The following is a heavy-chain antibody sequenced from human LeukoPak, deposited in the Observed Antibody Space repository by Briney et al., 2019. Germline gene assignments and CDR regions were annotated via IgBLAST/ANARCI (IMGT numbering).Heavy chain of an antibody. D-gene: IGHD5-18*01. J-gene: IGHJ4*02. CDR1: GFTFSTYT. CDR3: ARDGLHTAHFDY. V-gene: IGHV3-48*02. Sequence: PGGSLRLSCAASGFTFSTYTMNWVRQAPGKGLEWVSTVSDSSDVHYSDSVKGRFTISRDNARNSLYLQMNGLRDEDTAVYYCARDGLHTAHFDYWGQGTLVTVSS. CDR2: VSDSSDV.